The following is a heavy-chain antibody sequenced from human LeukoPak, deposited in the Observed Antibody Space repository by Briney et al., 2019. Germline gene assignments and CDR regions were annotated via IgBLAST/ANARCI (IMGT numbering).Heavy chain of an antibody. Sequence: ASLRLSCAASGFTVSSSYMNWVRQAPGKVLEWVSLIYSGGGTYYADSVKGRFTISRDNSKNTLYLQMNSLRAEDTAVYYCARNYYDSSAYYYFDYWGQGTLVTVSS. CDR2: IYSGGGT. V-gene: IGHV3-66*01. D-gene: IGHD3-22*01. CDR3: ARNYYDSSAYYYFDY. CDR1: GFTVSSSY. J-gene: IGHJ4*02.